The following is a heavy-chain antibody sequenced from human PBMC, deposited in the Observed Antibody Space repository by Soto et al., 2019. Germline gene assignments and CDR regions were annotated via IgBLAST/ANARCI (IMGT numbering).Heavy chain of an antibody. J-gene: IGHJ4*02. CDR1: GFTFSSYA. V-gene: IGHV3-23*01. CDR3: AKDLEPEPMIVVGLLGLRRFFDY. CDR2: ISGSGGST. Sequence: GGSLRLSYAASGFTFSSYASSCVRQAPGKGLEWVSAISGSGGSTYYADSVKGRFTISRDNSKNTLYLQMNSLRAEDTAVYYCAKDLEPEPMIVVGLLGLRRFFDYWGQGTLVTVSS. D-gene: IGHD3-22*01.